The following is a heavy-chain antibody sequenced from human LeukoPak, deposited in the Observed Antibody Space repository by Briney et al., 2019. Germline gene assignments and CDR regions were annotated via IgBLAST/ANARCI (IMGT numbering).Heavy chain of an antibody. CDR1: GYSISSGYY. CDR2: IYHSGST. D-gene: IGHD1-26*01. J-gene: IGHJ4*02. Sequence: SETLSLTCTVSGYSISSGYYWGWIRQPPGKGLEWIGSIYHSGSTHYNPSLKSRVTISVDTSKNQFSLKLSSVTAADTAVYYCARRIVGASTYWGQGTLVTVSS. CDR3: ARRIVGASTY. V-gene: IGHV4-38-2*02.